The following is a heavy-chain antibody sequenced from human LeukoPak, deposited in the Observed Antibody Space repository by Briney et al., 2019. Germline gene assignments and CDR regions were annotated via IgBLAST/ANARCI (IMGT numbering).Heavy chain of an antibody. Sequence: GGSLRLSCAASGFPFNNYWMSWVRQVPGKGLEWVAHIKGDGSQKYCLDSLRGRFTISRDNARNSLFLQVNNLRAEDTAIYYCARARSIDYWGQGTLVTVSS. CDR2: IKGDGSQK. CDR3: ARARSIDY. CDR1: GFPFNNYW. J-gene: IGHJ4*02. V-gene: IGHV3-7*03.